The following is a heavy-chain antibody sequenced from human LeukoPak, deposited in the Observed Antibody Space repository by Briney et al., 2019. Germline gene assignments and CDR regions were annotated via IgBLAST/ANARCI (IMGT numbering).Heavy chain of an antibody. CDR2: IYYSGST. CDR1: GGSISSYY. J-gene: IGHJ6*03. V-gene: IGHV4-59*01. D-gene: IGHD3-3*01. Sequence: PSETLSLTCTVSGGSISSYYWSWIRQPPGKGLEWIGYIYYSGSTNYNPSLKGRVTISVDTSKNQFSLKLTSVTAADTAVYYCARTYYDFWSGLNWYMDVWGKGTTVTVSS. CDR3: ARTYYDFWSGLNWYMDV.